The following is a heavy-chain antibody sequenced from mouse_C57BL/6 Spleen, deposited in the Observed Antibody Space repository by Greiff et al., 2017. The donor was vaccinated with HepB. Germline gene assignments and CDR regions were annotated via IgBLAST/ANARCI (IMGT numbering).Heavy chain of an antibody. J-gene: IGHJ2*01. D-gene: IGHD1-1*01. CDR1: GFTFSSYA. Sequence: EVHLVESGGGLVKPGGSLKLSCAASGFTFSSYAMSWVRQTPEKRLEWVATISDGGSCTYYPDNVKGRFTISRDNAKNNLYLQMSHLKSEDTAMYYCARKGRSSYFDYWGQGTTLTVSS. V-gene: IGHV5-4*01. CDR3: ARKGRSSYFDY. CDR2: ISDGGSCT.